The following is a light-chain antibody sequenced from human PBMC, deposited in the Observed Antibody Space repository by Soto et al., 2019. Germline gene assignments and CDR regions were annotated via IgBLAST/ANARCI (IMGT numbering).Light chain of an antibody. CDR1: KDISSS. CDR2: WAS. V-gene: IGKV4-1*01. J-gene: IGKJ2*01. CDR3: QQYYSTPPT. Sequence: TQSPSSVSASVGDRVTITCQTSKDISSSVAWYQQKPGQPPKLLIYWASTRDSGVPDRFSGSGSGTDFTLTISSLQAEDVAVYYCQQYYSTPPTFGQGTNLEIK.